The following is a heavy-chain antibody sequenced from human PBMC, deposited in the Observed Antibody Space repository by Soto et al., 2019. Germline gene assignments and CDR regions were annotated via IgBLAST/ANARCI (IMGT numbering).Heavy chain of an antibody. CDR3: ARVYSGSYSDY. V-gene: IGHV4-4*02. CDR2: IFHSGST. D-gene: IGHD1-26*01. CDR1: GGSIRSNNW. Sequence: QVQLQESGPGLVKPSGTLSLTCAVSGGSIRSNNWWSWVRQPPGKGLEWIGEIFHSGSTNYNPSRKTHITISVDKSKHQFALKLSSVTAADTAVYYCARVYSGSYSDYWGQGTLVTVSS. J-gene: IGHJ4*02.